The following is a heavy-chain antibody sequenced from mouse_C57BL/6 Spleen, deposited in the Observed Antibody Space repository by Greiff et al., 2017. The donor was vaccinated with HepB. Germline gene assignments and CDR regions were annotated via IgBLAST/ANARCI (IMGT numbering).Heavy chain of an antibody. CDR3: AGFYYYGSSYSFDY. V-gene: IGHV3-6*01. D-gene: IGHD1-1*01. CDR2: ISYDGSN. J-gene: IGHJ2*01. CDR1: GYSITSGYY. Sequence: EVQLQQSGPGLVKPSQSLSLTCSVTGYSITSGYYWNWIRQFPGNKLEWMGYISYDGSNNYNPSLKNRISITRDTSKNQFFLKLNSVTTEDTATYYCAGFYYYGSSYSFDYWGQGTTLTVSS.